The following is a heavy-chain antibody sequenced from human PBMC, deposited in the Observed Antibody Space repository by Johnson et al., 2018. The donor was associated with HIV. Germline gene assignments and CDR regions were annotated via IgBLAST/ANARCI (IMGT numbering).Heavy chain of an antibody. V-gene: IGHV3-33*08. CDR2: IRYDGSNQ. J-gene: IGHJ3*02. Sequence: QVQLVESGGGVVQPGRSLRLSCAASGFTFSSYGMHWVRQAPGKGLEWVAFIRYDGSNQYYADSVKGRFTISRDNSKNTVYLQMNSLRPQDTAVYYCARTRQGAFDIWGQGTMVTVSS. CDR1: GFTFSSYG. CDR3: ARTRQGAFDI.